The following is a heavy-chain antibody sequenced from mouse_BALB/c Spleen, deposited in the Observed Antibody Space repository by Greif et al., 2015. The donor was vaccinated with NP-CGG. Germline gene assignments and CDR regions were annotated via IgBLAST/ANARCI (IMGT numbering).Heavy chain of an antibody. CDR1: GFTFSDYC. J-gene: IGHJ4*01. V-gene: IGHV5-4*02. CDR2: ISDGGSYT. CDR3: ARDRDRYDGAMDY. Sequence: DVMLVESGGGLVKPGGSLKLSCAASGFTFSDYCMYWVRQTPEKRLEWVATISDGGSYTYYPDSVKGRFTISRDNAKNNLYLQMSSLKSEDTAMYYCARDRDRYDGAMDYWGQGTSVTVSS. D-gene: IGHD2-14*01.